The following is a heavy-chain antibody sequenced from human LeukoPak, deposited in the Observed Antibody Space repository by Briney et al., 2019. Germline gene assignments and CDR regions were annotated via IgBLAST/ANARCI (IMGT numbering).Heavy chain of an antibody. J-gene: IGHJ4*02. CDR1: GFTFSSYG. CDR2: IRYDGSNK. V-gene: IGHV3-30*02. CDR3: AIRGYCSNSSCSAGDY. D-gene: IGHD2-2*01. Sequence: PGGSLRLSCAASGFTFSSYGMHWVRQAPGKGLEWVAFIRYDGSNKYYADSVKGRFTISRDNSKITLYLQMNSLRAEDTAVYYCAIRGYCSNSSCSAGDYWGQGTLVTVSS.